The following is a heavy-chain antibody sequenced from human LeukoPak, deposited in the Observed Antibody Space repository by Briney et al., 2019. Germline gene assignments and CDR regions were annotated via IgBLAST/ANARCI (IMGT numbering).Heavy chain of an antibody. CDR1: GYTFTGYY. CDR2: INPNSGGT. V-gene: IGHV1-2*02. J-gene: IGHJ4*02. D-gene: IGHD4-17*01. Sequence: ASVKVSCKASGYTFTGYYMHWVRQAPGQGLEWMGWINPNSGGTNYAQKFQGRATMTRDTSISTAYMELSRLRSDDTAVYYCARHGDAKATPGDDYWGQGTLVTVSS. CDR3: ARHGDAKATPGDDY.